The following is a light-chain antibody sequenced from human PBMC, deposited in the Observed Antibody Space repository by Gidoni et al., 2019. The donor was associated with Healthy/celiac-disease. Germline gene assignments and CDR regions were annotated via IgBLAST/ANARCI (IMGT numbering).Light chain of an antibody. J-gene: IGKJ1*01. CDR2: GAS. CDR1: QSVSSSY. Sequence: IVLTQSPGTLSLSPGERATLYCRASQSVSSSYLAWYQQKPGQAPRLLIYGASSRATGIPDRFSGSGSGTDFTLTISRLEPEDFAVYYCQQYGSSQWTFGQGTKVEIK. V-gene: IGKV3-20*01. CDR3: QQYGSSQWT.